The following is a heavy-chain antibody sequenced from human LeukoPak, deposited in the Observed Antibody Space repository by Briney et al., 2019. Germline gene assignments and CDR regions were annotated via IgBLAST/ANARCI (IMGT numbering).Heavy chain of an antibody. CDR1: GFSVSRAW. CDR2: IKTKRDGGTV. V-gene: IGHV3-15*01. CDR3: TRVQGGTYNTFDI. D-gene: IGHD3-10*01. J-gene: IGHJ3*02. Sequence: PGGSLRLSCAASGFSVSRAWLSWVRQAPGKGLEWVGRIKTKRDGGTVDYAAPVKGRFTISGDESKDTVYLEMNELKTEDTAVYYCTRVQGGTYNTFDIWGQGTVV.